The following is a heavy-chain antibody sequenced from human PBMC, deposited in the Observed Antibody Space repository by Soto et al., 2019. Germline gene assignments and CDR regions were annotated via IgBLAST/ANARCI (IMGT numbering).Heavy chain of an antibody. CDR3: ARGSYGGNPFWFDP. V-gene: IGHV4-59*01. Sequence: SETLSLTCTVSGGSISSYYWSWIRQPPGKGLEWIGYIYYSGSTNYNPSLKSRVTISVDTSKNQFSLKLSSVTAADTAVYYCARGSYGGNPFWFDPWGQGTLVTVSS. CDR1: GGSISSYY. J-gene: IGHJ5*02. CDR2: IYYSGST. D-gene: IGHD4-17*01.